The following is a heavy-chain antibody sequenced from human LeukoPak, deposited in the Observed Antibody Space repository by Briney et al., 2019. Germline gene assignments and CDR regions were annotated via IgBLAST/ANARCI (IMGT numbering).Heavy chain of an antibody. Sequence: GASVKVSCKASGYTFTHHGISWVRQAPGQGLEWMGWISCYNGDTMYAQNVQGRVTMTTDTSTRTAYIELRSLRSDDTAMYYCARDPSNRSGYHAHFDSWGQGTLVTVSS. CDR2: ISCYNGDT. CDR3: ARDPSNRSGYHAHFDS. CDR1: GYTFTHHG. D-gene: IGHD5-12*01. J-gene: IGHJ4*02. V-gene: IGHV1-18*01.